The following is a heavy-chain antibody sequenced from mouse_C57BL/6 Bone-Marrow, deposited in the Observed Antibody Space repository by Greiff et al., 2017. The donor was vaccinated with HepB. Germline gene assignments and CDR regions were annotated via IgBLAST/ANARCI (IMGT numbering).Heavy chain of an antibody. Sequence: VQLQQSGPELVKPGASVKISCKASGYSFTDYNMNWVKQSNGKSLEWIGVINPNYGTTRYNQKFKGKATLTVDQSSSTAYMQLNSMTSEDSAVYYCARYYYGSSWYFDVWGTGTTVTVSS. CDR1: GYSFTDYN. J-gene: IGHJ1*03. V-gene: IGHV1-39*01. CDR2: INPNYGTT. D-gene: IGHD1-1*01. CDR3: ARYYYGSSWYFDV.